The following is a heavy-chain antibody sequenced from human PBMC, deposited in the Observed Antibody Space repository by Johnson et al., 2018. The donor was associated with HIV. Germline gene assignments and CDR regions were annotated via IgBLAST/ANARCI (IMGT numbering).Heavy chain of an antibody. Sequence: EVQLVESGGGVVRPGGSLRLSCAASGFTFDDLDMSWVRQAPGKGLEWLSGINWNGGSTGYADSVKGRFTISRDNAKNSLYLQMNSLRAEDTALYYCARVIRAYDSSGYAGDAFDIWGQGTMVTASS. D-gene: IGHD3-22*01. CDR3: ARVIRAYDSSGYAGDAFDI. CDR1: GFTFDDLD. CDR2: INWNGGST. V-gene: IGHV3-20*04. J-gene: IGHJ3*02.